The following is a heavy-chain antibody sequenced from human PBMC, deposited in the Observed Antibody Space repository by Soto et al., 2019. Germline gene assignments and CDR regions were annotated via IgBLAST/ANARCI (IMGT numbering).Heavy chain of an antibody. V-gene: IGHV4-39*01. Sequence: QLQLQESGPGLVKPSETLSLTCTVSGGSISSSSYYWGWIRQPPGKGLEWIGSIYYSGSTYYNPSLKSRVTISVDTSKNQFSLKLSSETAADTAVYYCASSIAAAGKTGPTQIFDPWGQGTLVTVSS. D-gene: IGHD6-13*01. CDR1: GGSISSSSYY. CDR2: IYYSGST. CDR3: ASSIAAAGKTGPTQIFDP. J-gene: IGHJ5*02.